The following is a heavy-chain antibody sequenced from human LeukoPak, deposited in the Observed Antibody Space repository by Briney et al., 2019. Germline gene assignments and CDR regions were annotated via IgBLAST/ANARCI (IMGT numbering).Heavy chain of an antibody. D-gene: IGHD1-14*01. V-gene: IGHV4-39*01. Sequence: SETLSLTCTVSGGSISSSNYYWAWIRQPPGKGLEWIANIFYTGSTYYNPSLKSRVTISVDTSKNQFSLRLSSVTATDTAVYYCARLNKPGWFDPWGQGTLVTVSS. CDR2: IFYTGST. CDR1: GGSISSSNYY. J-gene: IGHJ5*02. CDR3: ARLNKPGWFDP.